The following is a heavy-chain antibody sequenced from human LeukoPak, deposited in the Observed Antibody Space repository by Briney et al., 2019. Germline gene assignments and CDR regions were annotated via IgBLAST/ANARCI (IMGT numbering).Heavy chain of an antibody. V-gene: IGHV3-48*01. J-gene: IGHJ4*02. Sequence: PGGSLRLSCSASGFSFNIYSMSWVRQSPGKGLGWIAYTGSIGSTIHYADSVKGRFTISRDNAKKSLYLQMDTLRGDDTAVYYCARVGGRGIDYWGQGSLVSVSS. CDR1: GFSFNIYS. CDR3: ARVGGRGIDY. CDR2: TGSIGSTI.